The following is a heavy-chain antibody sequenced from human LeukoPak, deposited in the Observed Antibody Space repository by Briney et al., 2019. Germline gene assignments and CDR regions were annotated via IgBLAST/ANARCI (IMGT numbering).Heavy chain of an antibody. D-gene: IGHD4-17*01. CDR3: ASGGYDYGDYGPDY. J-gene: IGHJ4*02. V-gene: IGHV4-34*01. CDR1: GGSFSGYY. Sequence: SETLSLTCAVYGGSFSGYYWGWIRQPPGKGLEWIGEINHSGSANYNASLKSRLTISVDTSKNQFSLKLSSVTAADTAVYYCASGGYDYGDYGPDYWGQGTLVTVSS. CDR2: INHSGSA.